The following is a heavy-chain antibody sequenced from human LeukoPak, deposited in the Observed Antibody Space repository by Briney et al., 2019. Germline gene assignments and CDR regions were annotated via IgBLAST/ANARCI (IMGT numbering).Heavy chain of an antibody. CDR3: ARVVGGYDSSGYWDDAFDI. CDR1: GYTFTSYG. CDR2: VSAYADNT. J-gene: IGHJ3*02. V-gene: IGHV1-18*01. Sequence: GASVKVSCKASGYTFTSYGISWVRQAPGQGLEWVGWVSAYADNTNYVQKFQGRVTMTTDTSTSTAYMELRSLRSDDTAVYYCARVVGGYDSSGYWDDAFDIWGQGTMVTVSS. D-gene: IGHD3-22*01.